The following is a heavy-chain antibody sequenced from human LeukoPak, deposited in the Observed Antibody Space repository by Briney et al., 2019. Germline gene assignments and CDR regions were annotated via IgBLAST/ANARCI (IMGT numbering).Heavy chain of an antibody. Sequence: GGSLRLSCAASGFIFSNYGMNWVRQAPGKGLEWAANIKQDGSEKYYVDSVKGRFTIPRDNANDSLFLQMNRLRAEDTAVYYCARGRYYYDSSFAFDIWGQGTMVTVSS. CDR1: GFIFSNYG. V-gene: IGHV3-7*01. J-gene: IGHJ3*02. D-gene: IGHD3-22*01. CDR2: IKQDGSEK. CDR3: ARGRYYYDSSFAFDI.